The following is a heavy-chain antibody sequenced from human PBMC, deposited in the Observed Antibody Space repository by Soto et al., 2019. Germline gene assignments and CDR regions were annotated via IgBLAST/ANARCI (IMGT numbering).Heavy chain of an antibody. CDR2: IKSKTDGGTT. V-gene: IGHV3-15*01. CDR3: AKTPGVITVITSFDH. Sequence: PGGSLRLSCAASGFTFSNAWMSWVRQAPGKGLEWVGRIKSKTDGGTTDYAAAVEGRFTISRDNSNNTLYLQMNSLRAEDTAVYYCAKTPGVITVITSFDHWGQGTPVTVSS. D-gene: IGHD3-16*01. J-gene: IGHJ4*02. CDR1: GFTFSNAW.